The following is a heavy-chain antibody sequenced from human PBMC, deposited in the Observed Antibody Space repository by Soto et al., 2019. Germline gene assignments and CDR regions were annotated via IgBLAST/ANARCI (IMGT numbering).Heavy chain of an antibody. V-gene: IGHV3-64D*06. Sequence: EVQLVESGGGLVQPGGSLRLSCSASGFTFSMYAMHWVRQAPGKGLEYVSSISTNGGSTHYADSVKGRFAISRDNSKNXXYLQMSSLRAEDTAVYYCVKGEYYYDGSAYYPFDYWGQGTLVTVSS. J-gene: IGHJ4*02. CDR3: VKGEYYYDGSAYYPFDY. CDR2: ISTNGGST. D-gene: IGHD3-22*01. CDR1: GFTFSMYA.